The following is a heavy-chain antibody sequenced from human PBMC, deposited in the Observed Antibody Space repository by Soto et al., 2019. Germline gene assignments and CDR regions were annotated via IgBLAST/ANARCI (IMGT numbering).Heavy chain of an antibody. CDR2: IYYSGST. V-gene: IGHV4-59*01. J-gene: IGHJ6*02. CDR1: GGSISSYY. CDR3: ARADDILTGYPYYYGMDV. D-gene: IGHD3-9*01. Sequence: SETLSLTCTGSGGSISSYYWSWIRQPPGKGLEWIGYIYYSGSTNYNPSLKSRVTISVDTSKNQFSLKLSSVTAADTAVYYCARADDILTGYPYYYGMDVWGQGTTVTVSS.